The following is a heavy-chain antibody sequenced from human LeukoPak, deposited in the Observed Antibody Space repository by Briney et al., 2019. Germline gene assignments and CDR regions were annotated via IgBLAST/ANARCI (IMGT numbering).Heavy chain of an antibody. J-gene: IGHJ5*02. CDR3: ARVGLELRSINHNWFDP. CDR1: GYTFTSYY. V-gene: IGHV1-46*01. CDR2: INPSGGST. D-gene: IGHD1-7*01. Sequence: ASVKVSCKASGYTFTSYYMHWVRLAPGQGLEWMGMINPSGGSTSYAQKFQGRVTMTRDTSISTAYMELSRLRSDDTAVYYCARVGLELRSINHNWFDPWGQGTLVTVSS.